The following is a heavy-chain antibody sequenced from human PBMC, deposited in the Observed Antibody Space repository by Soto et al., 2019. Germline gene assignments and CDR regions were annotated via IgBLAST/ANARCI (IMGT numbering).Heavy chain of an antibody. CDR3: ASPEYSSSSDHH. D-gene: IGHD6-6*01. V-gene: IGHV3-21*01. J-gene: IGHJ5*02. Sequence: EVQLVESGGGLVKPGGSLRLSCAASGFTFSSYSMNWVRQAPGKGLEWVSSISSSSSYIYYADSVKGRFTISRDNAKNTLYLQMNSLRAEDTAVYYCASPEYSSSSDHHWGQGTLVTVSS. CDR2: ISSSSSYI. CDR1: GFTFSSYS.